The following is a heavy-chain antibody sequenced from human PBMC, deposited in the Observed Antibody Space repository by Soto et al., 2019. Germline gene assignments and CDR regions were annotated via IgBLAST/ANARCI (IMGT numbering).Heavy chain of an antibody. CDR1: GFTFSNAW. J-gene: IGHJ4*02. V-gene: IGHV3-15*01. Sequence: EVQLVESGGGLVKPGGSLRLSCAASGFTFSNAWMSWVRQAPGKGLEWVGRIKSXTDGGTTDYAAPVKGRFTISRDDSKNTLYLQMNSLKTEDTAVYYCTTDATWDIVVVPAALWGQGTLVTVSS. CDR2: IKSXTDGGTT. CDR3: TTDATWDIVVVPAAL. D-gene: IGHD2-2*01.